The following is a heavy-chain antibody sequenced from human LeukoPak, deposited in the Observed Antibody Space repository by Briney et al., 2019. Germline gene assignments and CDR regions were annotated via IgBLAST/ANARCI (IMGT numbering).Heavy chain of an antibody. D-gene: IGHD1-14*01. CDR1: GFTFSSYG. V-gene: IGHV3-30*18. CDR2: ISYDGSSN. J-gene: IGHJ6*03. CDR3: AKAMTGYYYYMDV. Sequence: GGSLRLSCAASGFTFSSYGMHWVRQAPGKGLEWVAVISYDGSSNYYADSVKGRFTISRDNSKNTLYLQMNSLRAEDTAAYYCAKAMTGYYYYMDVWGKGTTVTVSS.